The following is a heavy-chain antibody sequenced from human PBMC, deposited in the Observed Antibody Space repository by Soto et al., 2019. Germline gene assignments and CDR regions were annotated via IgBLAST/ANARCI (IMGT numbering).Heavy chain of an antibody. CDR1: GDSMTSGDYS. Sequence: SETLSLTCTVSGDSMTSGDYSWSWIRQPPGKGLEWLGYIYRTGNTHYSPSLKSRVSISQDRSKNQFSLELTSVTAADTAVYYCARGDYQYSIDYWGQGNLVTVSS. D-gene: IGHD2-2*01. V-gene: IGHV4-30-2*01. CDR2: IYRTGNT. J-gene: IGHJ4*02. CDR3: ARGDYQYSIDY.